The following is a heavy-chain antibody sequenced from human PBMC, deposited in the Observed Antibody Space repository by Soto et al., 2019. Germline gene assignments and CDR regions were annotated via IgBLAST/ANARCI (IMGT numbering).Heavy chain of an antibody. D-gene: IGHD5-12*01. Sequence: GGSLRLSCAASGFTFSSYGMHWVRQAPGKGLEWVAVISYDGSNKYYADSVKGRFTISRDNSKNTLYLQMNSLRAEDTAVYYCAKVPRPMKYSGYEEDYFDYWGQGTLVTVSS. CDR3: AKVPRPMKYSGYEEDYFDY. CDR1: GFTFSSYG. V-gene: IGHV3-30*18. CDR2: ISYDGSNK. J-gene: IGHJ4*02.